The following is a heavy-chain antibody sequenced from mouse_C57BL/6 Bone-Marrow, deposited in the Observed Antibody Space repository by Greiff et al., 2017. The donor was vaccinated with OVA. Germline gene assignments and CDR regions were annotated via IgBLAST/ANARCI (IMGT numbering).Heavy chain of an antibody. J-gene: IGHJ2*01. CDR3: ARPFNWNYFDY. V-gene: IGHV1-72*01. Sequence: QVQLQQSGAELMKPGASVKLSCKATGYTFTGYWIEWVKQRPGHGLEWIGRIDPNSGGTKYNEKFKSKATLTVDKPSSTAYMQLSSLTSEDSAVYYCARPFNWNYFDYWGQGTTLTVSS. D-gene: IGHD4-1*01. CDR1: GYTFTGYW. CDR2: IDPNSGGT.